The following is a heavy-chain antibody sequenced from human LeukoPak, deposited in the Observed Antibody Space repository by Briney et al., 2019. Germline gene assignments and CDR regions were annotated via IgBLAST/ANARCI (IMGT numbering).Heavy chain of an antibody. CDR1: GFTFSSYS. V-gene: IGHV3-21*01. J-gene: IGHJ6*04. Sequence: GGSLRLSCAAPGFTFSSYSMNWVRQAPGKGLEWVSSISSSSGYIYYADSVKGRFTISRDNAKNSLYLQMNSLRAEDTAVYYCAELGITMIGGVWGKGTTVTISS. CDR3: AELGITMIGGV. D-gene: IGHD3-10*02. CDR2: ISSSSGYI.